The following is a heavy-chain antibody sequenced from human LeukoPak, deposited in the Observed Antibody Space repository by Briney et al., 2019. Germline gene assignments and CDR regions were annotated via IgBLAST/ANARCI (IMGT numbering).Heavy chain of an antibody. Sequence: SETLSLTCTVSGGSISSYYWSWIRQPPGKGLGWIGYIYYSGSTNYNPSLKSRVTISVDTSKNQFSLKLSSVTAAYTAVYYCARVQWTDFGDYWGQRTLVTVSS. CDR2: IYYSGST. J-gene: IGHJ4*02. CDR1: GGSISSYY. D-gene: IGHD3-16*01. CDR3: ARVQWTDFGDY. V-gene: IGHV4-59*01.